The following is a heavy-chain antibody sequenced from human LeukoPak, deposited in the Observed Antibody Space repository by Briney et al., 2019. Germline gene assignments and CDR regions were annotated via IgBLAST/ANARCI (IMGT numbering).Heavy chain of an antibody. V-gene: IGHV3-53*01. CDR2: MFPDGRT. D-gene: IGHD4-17*01. Sequence: GGSLRLSCLLAGFTVTNNYMSWVRQAPGKGLQWVSVMFPDGRTFYGDSVRGRFTISRDLARNTLLLQMHSLRADDTAVHYCARTNPVYGDYDYWGQGTLVTVSS. CDR3: ARTNPVYGDYDY. CDR1: GFTVTNNY. J-gene: IGHJ4*02.